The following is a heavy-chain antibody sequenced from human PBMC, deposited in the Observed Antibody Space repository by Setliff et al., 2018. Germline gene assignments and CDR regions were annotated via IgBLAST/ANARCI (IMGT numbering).Heavy chain of an antibody. CDR3: ARDGSTYYYDSSGYLL. J-gene: IGHJ3*01. D-gene: IGHD3-22*01. CDR2: IYHAGST. CDR1: GGSISSGDAS. V-gene: IGHV4-30-2*01. Sequence: SETLSLTCAVSGGSISSGDASWSWVRQPPGKGLEWIGYIYHAGSTYYNPSLESRVTISIDKPNKQFSLELRSLTAADTALYYCARDGSTYYYDSSGYLLWGQGTMVTVSS.